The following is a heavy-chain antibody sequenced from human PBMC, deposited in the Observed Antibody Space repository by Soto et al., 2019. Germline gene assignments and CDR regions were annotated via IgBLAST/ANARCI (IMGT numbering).Heavy chain of an antibody. V-gene: IGHV3-21*06. D-gene: IGHD6-19*01. CDR1: GFTFSGYS. Sequence: RRLSCVGSGFTFSGYSMAWVRQAPGRGLEWVASISSRSTNIDYADSVKGRFTISRDNAKNLVSLQMSSLRGEDTALYYCAKFTEPGYSSIWYYFEYWGQGTPVTVSS. CDR3: AKFTEPGYSSIWYYFEY. J-gene: IGHJ4*02. CDR2: ISSRSTNI.